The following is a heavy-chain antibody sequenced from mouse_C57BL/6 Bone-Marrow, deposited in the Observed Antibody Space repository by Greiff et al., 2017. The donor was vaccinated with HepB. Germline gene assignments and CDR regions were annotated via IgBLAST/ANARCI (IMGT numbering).Heavy chain of an antibody. CDR3: ARRGDYVYFDY. Sequence: QLQQSGPELVKPGASVKISCKASGYTFTDYYMNWVKQSHGKSLEWIGDINPNNGGTSYNQKFKGKATLTVDKSSSTAYMELRSLTSEDSAVYYCARRGDYVYFDYWGQGTTLTVSS. CDR2: INPNNGGT. V-gene: IGHV1-26*01. CDR1: GYTFTDYY. D-gene: IGHD2-4*01. J-gene: IGHJ2*01.